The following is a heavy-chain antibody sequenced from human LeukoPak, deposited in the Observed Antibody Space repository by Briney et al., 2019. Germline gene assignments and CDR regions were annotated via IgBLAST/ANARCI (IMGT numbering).Heavy chain of an antibody. D-gene: IGHD1-7*01. J-gene: IGHJ6*02. CDR1: GYTFTSYG. Sequence: ASGKVSCKASGYTFTSYGISWVRQAPGQGLEWMGWISAYNGNTNYAQKLQGRVTMTTDTSTSTAYMELRSLRSDDTAVYYCAKTGTTRRYYYGMDVWGQGTTVTVSS. CDR2: ISAYNGNT. CDR3: AKTGTTRRYYYGMDV. V-gene: IGHV1-18*01.